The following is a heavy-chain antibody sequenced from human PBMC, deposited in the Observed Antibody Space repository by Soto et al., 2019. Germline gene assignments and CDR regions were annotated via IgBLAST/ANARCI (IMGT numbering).Heavy chain of an antibody. Sequence: QVQMVQSGAEVKKPGSSVKVSCKASGDTSSNYGVSWVRQAPGQGLEWMGGILPVFGTTTYARNFQGRITITADKSTSTVYMELTSLRSDDTATYYCARDPDEVVGTDYHYYGMDVWDQGATVTVSS. V-gene: IGHV1-69*06. J-gene: IGHJ6*02. CDR3: ARDPDEVVGTDYHYYGMDV. CDR1: GDTSSNYG. CDR2: ILPVFGTT. D-gene: IGHD1-26*01.